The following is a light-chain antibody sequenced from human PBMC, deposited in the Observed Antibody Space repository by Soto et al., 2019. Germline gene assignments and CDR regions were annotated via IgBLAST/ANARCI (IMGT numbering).Light chain of an antibody. CDR2: RNN. Sequence: QSVPTQPPSASGTPGQRVTISCSGSSSNIGDNYVYWYQQVPGTAPKLLIYRNNQRPSGVPDRFSGSKSGTSGSLAISGLRSEDEADYYCAAWDDSLSGVVFGGGTKLTVL. CDR3: AAWDDSLSGVV. CDR1: SSNIGDNY. J-gene: IGLJ2*01. V-gene: IGLV1-47*01.